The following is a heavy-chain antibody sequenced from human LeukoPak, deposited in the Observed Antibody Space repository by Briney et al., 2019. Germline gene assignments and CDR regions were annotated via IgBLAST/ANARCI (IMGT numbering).Heavy chain of an antibody. CDR1: GYTFTTYG. Sequence: GASVKVSCEASGYTFTTYGISWVRQAPGQGLEWMGWISAYNGNTYYPQNFQGRVTMTTDTSTSTAYMELRNLSSDDTAVYYCARAQGYCSGGTCFSGVDYWGQGTLVTVSS. J-gene: IGHJ4*02. CDR3: ARAQGYCSGGTCFSGVDY. D-gene: IGHD2-15*01. CDR2: ISAYNGNT. V-gene: IGHV1-18*01.